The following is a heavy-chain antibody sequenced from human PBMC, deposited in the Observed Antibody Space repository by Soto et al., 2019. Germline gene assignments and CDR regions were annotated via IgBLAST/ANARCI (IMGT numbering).Heavy chain of an antibody. CDR1: GFTFSSYS. V-gene: IGHV3-21*01. Sequence: EVQLVESGGGLVKPGGSLRLSCAASGFTFSSYSMNWVRQAPGKGLEWVSSISSSSSYIYYADSVKGRFTISRDNAKNSLYLQMNSLRAEDTAVYYCARADGDYYNWFDPWGQGTLVTVSS. CDR2: ISSSSSYI. CDR3: ARADGDYYNWFDP. J-gene: IGHJ5*02. D-gene: IGHD4-17*01.